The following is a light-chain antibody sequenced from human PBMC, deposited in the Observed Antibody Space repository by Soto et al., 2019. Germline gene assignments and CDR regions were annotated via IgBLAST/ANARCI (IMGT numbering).Light chain of an antibody. Sequence: QSVLTQSPSDSASLGASVKLTCTLSSGHSSYAIAWHQQQPEKGPRYLMKLNSDGSHSKGDGIPDRFSGSSSGAERYLTISSLQSEDEADYYCQTWGTGTHVVFGGGTKVTVL. V-gene: IGLV4-69*01. CDR2: LNSDGSH. CDR3: QTWGTGTHVV. CDR1: SGHSSYA. J-gene: IGLJ2*01.